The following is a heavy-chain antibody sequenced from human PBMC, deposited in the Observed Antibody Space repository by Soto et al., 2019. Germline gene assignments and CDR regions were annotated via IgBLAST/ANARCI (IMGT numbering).Heavy chain of an antibody. CDR1: GYSFTSYW. CDR3: ARTAHLAYCGGDCYSPFNNYYYYYMDV. D-gene: IGHD2-21*02. CDR2: IYPGDSDT. V-gene: IGHV5-51*01. Sequence: GESLKISCKGSGYSFTSYWIGWVRQMPGKGLEWMGIIYPGDSDTRYSPSFQGQVTISADKSISTAYLQWSSLKASDTAMYYCARTAHLAYCGGDCYSPFNNYYYYYMDVWGKGTTVTVSS. J-gene: IGHJ6*03.